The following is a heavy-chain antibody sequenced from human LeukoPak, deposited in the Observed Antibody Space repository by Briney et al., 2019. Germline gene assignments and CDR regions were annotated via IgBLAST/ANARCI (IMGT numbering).Heavy chain of an antibody. CDR1: GYTFTGYY. D-gene: IGHD3-3*01. CDR2: INPNSGGT. J-gene: IGHJ6*03. Sequence: ASVKVSCKASGYTFTGYYMHWVRQAPGQGLEWMGWINPNSGGTNYAQKFQGRVTMTRDTSISTAYMELSRLRSDDTAVYYCARELQERAPYITIFGPVDYYYYMDVWGKGTTVTVSS. V-gene: IGHV1-2*02. CDR3: ARELQERAPYITIFGPVDYYYYMDV.